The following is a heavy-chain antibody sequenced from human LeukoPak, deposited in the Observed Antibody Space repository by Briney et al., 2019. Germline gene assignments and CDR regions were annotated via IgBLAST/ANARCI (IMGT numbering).Heavy chain of an antibody. CDR1: GGSISSGGYS. D-gene: IGHD1-26*01. CDR2: IYNSGST. Sequence: PSETLSLTCAVSGGSISSGGYSYNWIRQPPGKGLEWIGYIYNSGSTSYNPSLKSRVTMSVDTSKNQFSLKLSSVTAADTAVYYCARGGAWVDYWGQGTLATVSS. CDR3: ARGGAWVDY. V-gene: IGHV4-30-4*07. J-gene: IGHJ4*02.